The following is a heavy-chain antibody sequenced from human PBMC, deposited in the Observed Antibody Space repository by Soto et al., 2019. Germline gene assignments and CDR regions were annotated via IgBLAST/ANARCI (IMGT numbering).Heavy chain of an antibody. J-gene: IGHJ4*02. V-gene: IGHV1-69*13. CDR2: IVPMNGSP. CDR3: ARDSHVGSGWQLTADY. Sequence: SVKVSCKASGGMFYSSAINWVRQAPGQGLEWMGGIVPMNGSPKYAQEFLGRVTISADASATTAYMDLSGLKSEDTAVYYCARDSHVGSGWQLTADYWGQGTLVTVSS. CDR1: GGMFYSSA. D-gene: IGHD6-19*01.